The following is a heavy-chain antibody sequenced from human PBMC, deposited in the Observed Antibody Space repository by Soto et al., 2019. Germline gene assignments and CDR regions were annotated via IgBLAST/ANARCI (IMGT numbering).Heavy chain of an antibody. Sequence: EVQLLESGGGLVQPGGSLRLSCAASGFTFSNSAMSWVRQAPGKGLEWVSAISGSGGSAYYADSVKGRFTMSRDNSNNTLFLQFNSLRAEETAIYDCVKKTGRSSWNTGSWFDPWGQGTLVNVSS. CDR2: ISGSGGSA. CDR3: VKKTGRSSWNTGSWFDP. V-gene: IGHV3-23*01. J-gene: IGHJ5*02. D-gene: IGHD1-20*01. CDR1: GFTFSNSA.